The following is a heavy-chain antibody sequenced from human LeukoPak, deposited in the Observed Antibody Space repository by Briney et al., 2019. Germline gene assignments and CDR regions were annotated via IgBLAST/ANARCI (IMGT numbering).Heavy chain of an antibody. CDR1: GGSISSYY. CDR3: ARGDDYKSTLFDY. J-gene: IGHJ4*02. Sequence: SETLSLTCNVSGGSISSYYWSWIRQPPGKGLEWIGYIYYSGRTNYNPSLKSRVTISVDTSKNQFSLKLTSATAADTAVYYCARGDDYKSTLFDYWGQGTLVTVSS. V-gene: IGHV4-59*01. D-gene: IGHD5-12*01. CDR2: IYYSGRT.